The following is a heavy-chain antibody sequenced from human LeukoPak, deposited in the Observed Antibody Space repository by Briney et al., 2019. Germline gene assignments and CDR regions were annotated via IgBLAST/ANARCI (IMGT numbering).Heavy chain of an antibody. D-gene: IGHD3-10*01. Sequence: GGSLRLSCAASGFTFSSYAMTWVRQAPGKGLEWVSATSASGGSTYYADSVKGRFTLSRDTSKSTLYLQMNSLRAEDTAVYYCAKGGTMLRGVIDYWGQGTLVTVSS. CDR3: AKGGTMLRGVIDY. V-gene: IGHV3-23*01. CDR2: TSASGGST. CDR1: GFTFSSYA. J-gene: IGHJ4*02.